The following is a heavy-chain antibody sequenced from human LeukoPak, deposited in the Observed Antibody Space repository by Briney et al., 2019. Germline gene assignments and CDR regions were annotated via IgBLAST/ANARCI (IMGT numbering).Heavy chain of an antibody. CDR1: GGSISSYY. J-gene: IGHJ4*02. CDR3: ARVRGSESYYNPSPNLDFDY. D-gene: IGHD3-10*01. Sequence: SETLSLTCTVSGGSISSYYWSWIRQPPGKGLEWIGYIYYSGSTNYNPSLKSRVTISVDTSKNQFSLKLSSVTAADTAVYYCARVRGSESYYNPSPNLDFDYWGQGTLVTVSS. CDR2: IYYSGST. V-gene: IGHV4-59*01.